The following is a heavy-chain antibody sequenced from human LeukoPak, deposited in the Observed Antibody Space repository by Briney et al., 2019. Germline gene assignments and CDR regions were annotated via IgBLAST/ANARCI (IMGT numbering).Heavy chain of an antibody. D-gene: IGHD1-26*01. CDR3: ARGRYSWNYGVVFDY. J-gene: IGHJ4*02. Sequence: PSETLSLTCTVSGGSISNYYWSWIRQPPGKGLEWIGHVSYSGSTNYNPSLRGRITMSVDTSKNQFSLKLSSVTAADTAVYYCARGRYSWNYGVVFDYWGQGTLVTVSS. CDR1: GGSISNYY. V-gene: IGHV4-59*01. CDR2: VSYSGST.